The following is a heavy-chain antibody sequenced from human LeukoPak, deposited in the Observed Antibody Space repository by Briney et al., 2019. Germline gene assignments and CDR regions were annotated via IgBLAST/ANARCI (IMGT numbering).Heavy chain of an antibody. CDR3: AGRDEYCSSGGFCDY. D-gene: IGHD2-2*01. Sequence: SETLSLTCTVSGASINSGGYYWSWIRQPPGKGLEWIGYISYSGNTYYNPSLKSRVTISVDTSKNQFSLKLSSVTAADTAVYYCAGRDEYCSSGGFCDYWGQGTLVTVSS. V-gene: IGHV4-30-4*01. CDR1: GASINSGGYY. J-gene: IGHJ4*02. CDR2: ISYSGNT.